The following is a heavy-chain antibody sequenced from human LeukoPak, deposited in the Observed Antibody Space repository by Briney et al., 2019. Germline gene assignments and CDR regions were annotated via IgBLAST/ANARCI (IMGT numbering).Heavy chain of an antibody. Sequence: SETLSLTCTVSSGSISSYYWSWIRQPPGKGPEGIGFIYNSGNTNYNPSLKSQVTISVDTYKNQFSLKLSSVTAAYTAVYYCARGGAGYCSSATCRPFYFDHLGQGTLVTVSS. CDR3: ARGGAGYCSSATCRPFYFDH. CDR2: IYNSGNT. D-gene: IGHD2-2*01. V-gene: IGHV4-59*01. CDR1: SGSISSYY. J-gene: IGHJ4*02.